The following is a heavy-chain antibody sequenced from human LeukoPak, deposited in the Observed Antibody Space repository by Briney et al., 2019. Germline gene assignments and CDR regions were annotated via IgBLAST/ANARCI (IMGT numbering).Heavy chain of an antibody. J-gene: IGHJ4*02. Sequence: ASVKVSCKASGYTFTSYYLHWVRQAPGQGLEWIGIINPSGGSTSYAQKFQGRVTMARDASTSTVYMELSSLRSEDTAVYYCARCLVGAGDLDYWGQGTLVTVPS. V-gene: IGHV1-46*01. CDR1: GYTFTSYY. CDR3: ARCLVGAGDLDY. CDR2: INPSGGST. D-gene: IGHD1-26*01.